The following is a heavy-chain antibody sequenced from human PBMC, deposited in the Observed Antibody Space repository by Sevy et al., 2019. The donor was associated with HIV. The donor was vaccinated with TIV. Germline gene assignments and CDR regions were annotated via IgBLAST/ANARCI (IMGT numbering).Heavy chain of an antibody. Sequence: GGSLRLSCAASGFTFSNYDMHWVRQAPGKGLDWVAVISHDERYKNYTESVKVRFTISRDNFKNTLFLQMDSLLPEDTAVYFCARLVSCGGDCYYLDSWGQGALVTVSS. D-gene: IGHD2-21*02. CDR3: ARLVSCGGDCYYLDS. CDR1: GFTFSNYD. J-gene: IGHJ4*02. CDR2: ISHDERYK. V-gene: IGHV3-30*04.